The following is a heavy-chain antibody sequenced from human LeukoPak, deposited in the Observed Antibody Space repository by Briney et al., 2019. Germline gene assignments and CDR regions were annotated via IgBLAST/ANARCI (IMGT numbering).Heavy chain of an antibody. CDR1: GGSFSGYY. D-gene: IGHD3-10*01. CDR2: INHSGST. CDR3: ARSRPGTYYYGSGSYYNDY. Sequence: PSETLSLTCAVYGGSFSGYYWSWIRQPPGKRLEWIGEINHSGSTNYNPSLKSRVTISVDTSKNQFSLKLSSVTAADTAVYYCARSRPGTYYYGSGSYYNDYWGQGTLVTVSS. V-gene: IGHV4-34*01. J-gene: IGHJ4*02.